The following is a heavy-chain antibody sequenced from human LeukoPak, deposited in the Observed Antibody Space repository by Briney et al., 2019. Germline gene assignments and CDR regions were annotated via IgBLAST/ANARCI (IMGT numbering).Heavy chain of an antibody. CDR1: GGSFSGYY. Sequence: SETLSLTCAVYGGSFSGYYWSWIRQPPGKGLEWIGEINLSGSTNYNPSLKSRLTISIDTSKNQFSLKLSSVTAADTAIYYCARLKAKLKHITMVRGLTNSHNYFDYWGQGTLVTVSS. V-gene: IGHV4-34*01. D-gene: IGHD3-10*01. CDR2: INLSGST. CDR3: ARLKAKLKHITMVRGLTNSHNYFDY. J-gene: IGHJ4*02.